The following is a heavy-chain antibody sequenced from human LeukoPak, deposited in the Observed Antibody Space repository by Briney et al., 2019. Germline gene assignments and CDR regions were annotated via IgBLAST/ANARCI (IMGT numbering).Heavy chain of an antibody. D-gene: IGHD1-1*01. CDR2: IIPILGIA. CDR3: ARPYDWNDPYGMDV. Sequence: GASVKVYCKASGGTFSSYAISWVRQAPGQGLEWMGRIIPILGIANYAQKFQGRVTITADKSTSTAYMELSSLRSEDTAVYYCARPYDWNDPYGMDVWGQGTTVTVSS. J-gene: IGHJ6*02. CDR1: GGTFSSYA. V-gene: IGHV1-69*04.